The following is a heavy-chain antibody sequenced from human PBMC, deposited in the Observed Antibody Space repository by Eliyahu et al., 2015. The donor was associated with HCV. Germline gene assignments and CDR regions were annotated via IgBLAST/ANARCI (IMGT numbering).Heavy chain of an antibody. D-gene: IGHD5-18*01. CDR3: ARQAYSFGSGQDFDY. J-gene: IGHJ4*02. CDR1: GXSXTKYW. Sequence: EVQLVQSGAEVKXPGESLKIXXXGSGXSXTKYWIAWVRQMPGKGLDWMGIIYPGDSDTRYSPSFQGQVTISADKSTSTAYLQWSSLKASDTAMYYCARQAYSFGSGQDFDYWGQGTLVTVSS. V-gene: IGHV5-51*01. CDR2: IYPGDSDT.